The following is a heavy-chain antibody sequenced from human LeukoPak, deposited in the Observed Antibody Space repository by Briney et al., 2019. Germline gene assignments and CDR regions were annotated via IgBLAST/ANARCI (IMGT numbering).Heavy chain of an antibody. J-gene: IGHJ3*02. Sequence: RASVKVSCKASGYSFSGYYIHWLRQAPGQGLEWMGWINPNSGATTYAQKFQGRVTMTRDTSISTVYMELSRLRSDDTAVYYCARKWIQLWSDAFDIWGQGTMVTVPS. V-gene: IGHV1-2*02. CDR3: ARKWIQLWSDAFDI. D-gene: IGHD5-18*01. CDR2: INPNSGAT. CDR1: GYSFSGYY.